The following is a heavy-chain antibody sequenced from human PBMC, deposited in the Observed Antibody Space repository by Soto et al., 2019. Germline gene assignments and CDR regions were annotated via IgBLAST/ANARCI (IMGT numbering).Heavy chain of an antibody. D-gene: IGHD3-10*01. Sequence: EVQLLESGGGLVQPGGSLRLSCAASGFTFNNYAMTWVRQAPGKGLEWVSAISGGGDTTSYADSVKGRFTVSRDGSKNPLDLQMSSLRAEDTALYYCAKGRGGSGSLTPRVDLWGQGTLVTVSS. V-gene: IGHV3-23*01. J-gene: IGHJ5*02. CDR2: ISGGGDTT. CDR1: GFTFNNYA. CDR3: AKGRGGSGSLTPRVDL.